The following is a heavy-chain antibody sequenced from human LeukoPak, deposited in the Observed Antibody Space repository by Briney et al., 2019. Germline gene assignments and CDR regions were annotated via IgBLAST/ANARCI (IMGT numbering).Heavy chain of an antibody. D-gene: IGHD5-24*01. J-gene: IGHJ4*02. CDR3: ARHKRMATPSDC. Sequence: GESLKISCQGSGYLLTSYWIGLARPMPGKGLEWMGIIYPGESDPRYSPSFQGEVTISADKSISTAYLQWSSLTASDRAIFYCARHKRMATPSDCWGQGTLVTVSS. CDR2: IYPGESDP. V-gene: IGHV5-51*01. CDR1: GYLLTSYW.